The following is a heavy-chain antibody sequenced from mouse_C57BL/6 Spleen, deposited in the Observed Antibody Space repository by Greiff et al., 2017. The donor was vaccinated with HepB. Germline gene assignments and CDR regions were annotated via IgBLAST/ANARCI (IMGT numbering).Heavy chain of an antibody. CDR3: ARYYGSSYAGYFDV. CDR1: GYSFTGYF. CDR2: INPYNGDT. D-gene: IGHD1-1*01. Sequence: EVQLQESGPELVKPGDSVKISCKASGYSFTGYFMNWVMQSHGKSLEWIGRINPYNGDTFYNQKFKGKATLTVDKSSSTAHMELRSLTSEDSAVYYCARYYGSSYAGYFDVWGTGTTVTVSS. J-gene: IGHJ1*03. V-gene: IGHV1-20*01.